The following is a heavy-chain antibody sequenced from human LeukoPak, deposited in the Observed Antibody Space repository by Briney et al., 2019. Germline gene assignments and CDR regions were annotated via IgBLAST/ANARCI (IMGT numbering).Heavy chain of an antibody. J-gene: IGHJ4*02. V-gene: IGHV4-59*12. Sequence: PSETLSLTCTVSGGSISSYYWSWIRQPPGKGLEWIGYIYYSGSTNYNPSLKSRVTISVDTSKNQFSLKLSSVTAADTAVYYCARDDSSGAVPYYWGQGTLVTVSS. CDR1: GGSISSYY. CDR3: ARDDSSGAVPYY. CDR2: IYYSGST. D-gene: IGHD3-22*01.